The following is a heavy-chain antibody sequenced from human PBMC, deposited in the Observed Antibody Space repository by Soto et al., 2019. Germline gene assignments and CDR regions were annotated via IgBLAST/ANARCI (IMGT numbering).Heavy chain of an antibody. Sequence: KAGGSLRLSCAASGFTFSDHYMSWVRQAPGKGLEWLSYISTSGSTTYYADSVKGRFTISRDNAQNSLYLQVDSLRSEDTAVYYCARDAGGRTTSFDHWGQGTLVTVSS. CDR2: ISTSGSTT. J-gene: IGHJ4*02. D-gene: IGHD1-1*01. CDR1: GFTFSDHY. V-gene: IGHV3-11*01. CDR3: ARDAGGRTTSFDH.